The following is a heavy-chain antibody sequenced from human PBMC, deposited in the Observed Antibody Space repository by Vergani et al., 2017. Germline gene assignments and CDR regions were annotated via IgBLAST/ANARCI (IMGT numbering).Heavy chain of an antibody. J-gene: IGHJ4*02. CDR1: GFTFSSYA. Sequence: EVQLVESGGGLVQPGGSLRLSCAASGFTFSSYAMHWVRQAPGKGLKYVSAISSNGGSTYYANSVKGRFTISRDNSKNTLYLQMGSLRAEDMAVYYCARGSLYSSPVDYWGQGTLVTVSS. D-gene: IGHD6-13*01. CDR3: ARGSLYSSPVDY. CDR2: ISSNGGST. V-gene: IGHV3-64*01.